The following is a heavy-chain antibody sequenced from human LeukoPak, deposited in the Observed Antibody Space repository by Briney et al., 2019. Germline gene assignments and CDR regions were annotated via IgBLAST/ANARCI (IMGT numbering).Heavy chain of an antibody. CDR1: GGSISSGGYS. D-gene: IGHD3-22*01. CDR3: ARGGYYDSSGYLSNLDY. J-gene: IGHJ4*02. CDR2: IYHSGST. V-gene: IGHV4-30-2*01. Sequence: PSETLSLTCTVSGGSISSGGYSWGWIRQPPGKGLEWIGYIYHSGSTYYNPSLKSRVTISVDRSKNQFSLKLSSVTAADTAVYYCARGGYYDSSGYLSNLDYWGQGTLVTVSS.